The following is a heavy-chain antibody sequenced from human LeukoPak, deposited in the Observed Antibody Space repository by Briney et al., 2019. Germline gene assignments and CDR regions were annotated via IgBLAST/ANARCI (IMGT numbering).Heavy chain of an antibody. D-gene: IGHD5-18*01. CDR1: GFTFGVYA. Sequence: GGSLRLSCRASGFTFGVYALHWVRQAPGKGLEWVAVISFDGTNKDYADSVKGRFTISRDNAKNSLYLQMNSLRAEDTAVYYCARDDVDTALSYWGQGTLVTVSS. V-gene: IGHV3-30-3*01. J-gene: IGHJ4*02. CDR3: ARDDVDTALSY. CDR2: ISFDGTNK.